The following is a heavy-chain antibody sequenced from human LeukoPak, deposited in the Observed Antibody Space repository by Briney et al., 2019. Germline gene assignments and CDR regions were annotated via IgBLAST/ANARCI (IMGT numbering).Heavy chain of an antibody. V-gene: IGHV3-30-3*01. D-gene: IGHD4-17*01. Sequence: PGGSLRLSCAASGFTFSSYAMQWVRQAPGKGLEWVAVISYDGSHKFYADSVKGRFTISRDNSKNTLYLQMNSLRAEDTAVYYCARDSHGYGDLDYWGQGTLVTVSS. J-gene: IGHJ4*02. CDR2: ISYDGSHK. CDR1: GFTFSSYA. CDR3: ARDSHGYGDLDY.